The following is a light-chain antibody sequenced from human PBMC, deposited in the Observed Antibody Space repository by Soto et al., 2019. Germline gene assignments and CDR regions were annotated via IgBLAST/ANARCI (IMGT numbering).Light chain of an antibody. V-gene: IGKV1-5*01. CDR1: QDIDVS. CDR3: QHNETFSWT. J-gene: IGKJ1*01. CDR2: AAS. Sequence: DIQMTQFPSTLSASVGDRVTITCRASQDIDVSLAWFQQRPGEAPKLLIFAASGLESGVPSTFSGSGSGTEFPLTISSGQPEDFATYFCQHNETFSWTFGQGTKVKMK.